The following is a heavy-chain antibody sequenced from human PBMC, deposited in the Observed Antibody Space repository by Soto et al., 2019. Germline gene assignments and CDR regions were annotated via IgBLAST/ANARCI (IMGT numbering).Heavy chain of an antibody. CDR2: ISGSGGST. CDR1: GFTFSSYA. Sequence: PGGSLRLSCAASGFTFSSYAMSWVRQAPGKGLEWVSAISGSGGSTYYADSVKGRFTISRDNSKNTLYLQMNSLRAEDTAVYYCAKGSGGSYDSSGYYYYYYYGMDVWGQGTTVTVSS. D-gene: IGHD3-22*01. CDR3: AKGSGGSYDSSGYYYYYYYGMDV. V-gene: IGHV3-23*01. J-gene: IGHJ6*02.